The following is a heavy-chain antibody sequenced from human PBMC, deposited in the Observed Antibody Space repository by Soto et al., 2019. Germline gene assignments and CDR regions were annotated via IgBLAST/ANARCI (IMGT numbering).Heavy chain of an antibody. Sequence: PSETLSLTCTVSGVSISNTSYYWGWIRQPPGKGLEWIGTIYFSGSTFYNPSLKSRLTISVDTSKNQFSLRLSSVTAADTDVYYCARHGYYWGQGTLVTVSS. CDR2: IYFSGST. V-gene: IGHV4-39*01. J-gene: IGHJ4*02. CDR3: ARHGYY. CDR1: GVSISNTSYY.